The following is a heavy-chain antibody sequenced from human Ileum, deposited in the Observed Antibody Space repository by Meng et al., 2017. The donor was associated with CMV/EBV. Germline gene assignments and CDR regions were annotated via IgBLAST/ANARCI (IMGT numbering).Heavy chain of an antibody. V-gene: IGHV6-1*01. J-gene: IGHJ5*02. CDR3: ARMSYRRIDP. CDR2: TYYRSKWYN. D-gene: IGHD3-16*02. Sequence: AISGDSVSSNSASWNWIRQSPSRGLAWLGRTYYRSKWYNEYAVSVKSRITINPDTSKNHFSLQLNSVTPEDTAVYYCARMSYRRIDPWGQGTLVTVSS. CDR1: GDSVSSNSAS.